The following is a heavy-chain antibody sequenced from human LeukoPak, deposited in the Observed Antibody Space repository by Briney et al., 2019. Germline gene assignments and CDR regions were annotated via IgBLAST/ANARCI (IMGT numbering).Heavy chain of an antibody. CDR2: ISSSGSTI. V-gene: IGHV3-48*03. CDR3: AAVLSSWGFSYYYYYYGMDV. J-gene: IGHJ6*02. CDR1: GFTFSSYE. D-gene: IGHD6-13*01. Sequence: PGGSLRLSCAASGFTFSSYEMNWVRQAPGKGLEWVSYISSSGSTIYYADSVKGRFTISRDNAKNSLYLQMNSLRAEDTAVYYCAAVLSSWGFSYYYYYYGMDVWGQGTTVTVSS.